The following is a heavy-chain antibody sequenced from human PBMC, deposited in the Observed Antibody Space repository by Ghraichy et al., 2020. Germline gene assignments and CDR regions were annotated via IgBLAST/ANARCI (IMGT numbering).Heavy chain of an antibody. CDR3: TRDAYCGGDCYFHWYFDL. CDR2: ISYDGIYT. D-gene: IGHD2-21*02. V-gene: IGHV3-30*04. J-gene: IGHJ2*01. Sequence: GESLNISCAASGFTFSSYAMHWVRQAPGKGLEWVAVISYDGIYTYFADSVKGRFTISRDNSKNTLYLQINSLRPDDTAVYYCTRDAYCGGDCYFHWYFDLWGRGTLVTVSS. CDR1: GFTFSSYA.